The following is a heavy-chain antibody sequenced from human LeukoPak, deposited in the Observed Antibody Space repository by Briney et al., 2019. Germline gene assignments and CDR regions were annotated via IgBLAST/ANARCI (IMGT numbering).Heavy chain of an antibody. J-gene: IGHJ4*02. CDR3: VGEVARGFRFDY. D-gene: IGHD5-12*01. CDR2: IYYSGST. CDR1: GGSMSSYD. V-gene: IGHV4-59*08. Sequence: SETLSLTCSVSGGSMSSYDWSWIRHAAGKGLEWIGYIYYSGSTVYNPSLKSRVTISLDRSNNQFSLRLRSVIAADTAVYYCVGEVARGFRFDYWGQGILVTVSS.